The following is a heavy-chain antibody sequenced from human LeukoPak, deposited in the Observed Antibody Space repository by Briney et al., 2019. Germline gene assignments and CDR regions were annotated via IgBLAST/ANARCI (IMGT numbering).Heavy chain of an antibody. J-gene: IGHJ3*02. Sequence: PGESLRLSCAASGFIFKKYWMNWVRQVPGKGLECLANIKEDGSETYYADSVKGRFTISRDNPKNLLFLQINSLSAEDTALYFCARELGVGVIGDAFDIWGQGTMVTVSS. D-gene: IGHD3-22*01. CDR1: GFIFKKYW. V-gene: IGHV3-7*01. CDR3: ARELGVGVIGDAFDI. CDR2: IKEDGSET.